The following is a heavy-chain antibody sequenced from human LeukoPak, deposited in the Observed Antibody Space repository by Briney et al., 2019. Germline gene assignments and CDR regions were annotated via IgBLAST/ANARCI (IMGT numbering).Heavy chain of an antibody. Sequence: KSSQTLSLTCTVSGGSISSGGYYWSWIRQHPGKGLEWIGYIYYSGSTYYNPSLKSRVTISVDTSKNQFSLKLSSVTAADTAVYYCAREMEGRTVYWFDPWGQGTLVTVSS. J-gene: IGHJ5*02. CDR3: AREMEGRTVYWFDP. CDR1: GGSISSGGYY. V-gene: IGHV4-31*03. D-gene: IGHD1-1*01. CDR2: IYYSGST.